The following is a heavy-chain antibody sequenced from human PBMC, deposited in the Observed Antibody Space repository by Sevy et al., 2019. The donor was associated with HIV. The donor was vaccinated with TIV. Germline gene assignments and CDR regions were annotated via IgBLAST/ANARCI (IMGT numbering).Heavy chain of an antibody. CDR1: GGSISGNF. D-gene: IGHD1-26*01. V-gene: IGHV4-59*01. CDR2: IYYSGST. CDR3: ASGSGSYYDAFHI. Sequence: SETLSLTCSVSGGSISGNFWTWIRQPPGKGLEWIGYIYYSGSTNSNPSLKSRVSISLDTSKNQFSQRLNSVTAADTAVYYCASGSGSYYDAFHIWGQGTMVTVSS. J-gene: IGHJ3*02.